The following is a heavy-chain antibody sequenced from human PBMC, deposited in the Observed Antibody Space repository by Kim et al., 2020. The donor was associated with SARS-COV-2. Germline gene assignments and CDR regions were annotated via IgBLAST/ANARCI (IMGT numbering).Heavy chain of an antibody. CDR1: GGSISSSSYY. CDR3: ARIRRITMIVVVIDI. J-gene: IGHJ3*02. V-gene: IGHV4-39*01. Sequence: SETLSLTCTVSGGSISSSSYYWGWIRQPPGKGLEWIGSIYYSGSTYYNPSLKSRVTISVDTSKNQFSLKLSSVTAADTAVYYCARIRRITMIVVVIDIWGQGTMVTVSS. CDR2: IYYSGST. D-gene: IGHD3-22*01.